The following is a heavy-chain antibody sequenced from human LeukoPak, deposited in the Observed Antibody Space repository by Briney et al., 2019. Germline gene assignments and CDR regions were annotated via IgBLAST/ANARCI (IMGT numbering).Heavy chain of an antibody. Sequence: PSETLSLTCAVYGGSFSGYYWSWIRQPPGKGLEWIGEINHSGSTNYNPSLKSRVTISVDTSKNQFSLKLSSVTAADTAVYYCAREVRYFDWSRNFDYWGQGTLVTVSS. V-gene: IGHV4-34*01. CDR2: INHSGST. CDR1: GGSFSGYY. D-gene: IGHD3-9*01. J-gene: IGHJ4*02. CDR3: AREVRYFDWSRNFDY.